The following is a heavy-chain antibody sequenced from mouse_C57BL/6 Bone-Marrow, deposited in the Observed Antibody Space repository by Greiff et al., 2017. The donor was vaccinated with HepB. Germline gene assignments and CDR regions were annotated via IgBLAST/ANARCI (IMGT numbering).Heavy chain of an antibody. CDR3: ARNWRGLLREYAMDY. J-gene: IGHJ4*01. CDR1: GFSLTSYG. Sequence: VQRVESGPGLVQPSQSLSITCTVSGFSLTSYGVHWVRQSPGKGLEWLGVIWSGGSTDYNAAFISRLSISKDNSKSQVFFKMNSLQADDTAIYYCARNWRGLLREYAMDYWGQGTSVTVSS. CDR2: IWSGGST. D-gene: IGHD1-1*01. V-gene: IGHV2-2*01.